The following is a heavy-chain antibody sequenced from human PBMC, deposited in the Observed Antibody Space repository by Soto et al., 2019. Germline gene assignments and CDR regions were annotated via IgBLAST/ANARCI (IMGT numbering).Heavy chain of an antibody. CDR1: GYTFTSYG. V-gene: IGHV1-24*01. CDR2: FDVEDGET. CDR3: AAIVSTWSVYDVRNDWFDP. J-gene: IGHJ5*02. Sequence: ASVKVSFKASGYTFTSYGISWVRQAPGRGLEWMGGFDVEDGETIYAQKVQGRVTMTEDTSTDTAYLELSSLRSEDTAVYYCAAIVSTWSVYDVRNDWFDPWGQGTLVTVSS. D-gene: IGHD2-8*01.